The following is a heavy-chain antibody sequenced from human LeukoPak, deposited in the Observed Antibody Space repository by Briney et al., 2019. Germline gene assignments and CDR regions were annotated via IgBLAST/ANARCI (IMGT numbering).Heavy chain of an antibody. CDR1: GFTFDEFA. J-gene: IGHJ1*01. D-gene: IGHD2-2*01. V-gene: IGHV3-43*02. CDR2: VSGDGSRT. CDR3: ARDRMSRAPTYFHH. Sequence: GGSLRLSCAASGFTFDEFAMHWVRQAPGKGLEWVSFVSGDGSRTDYADSVKGRFTISRDNSKNSLYLQMNSLTAEDTAFYFCARDRMSRAPTYFHHWGQGTLVTVSA.